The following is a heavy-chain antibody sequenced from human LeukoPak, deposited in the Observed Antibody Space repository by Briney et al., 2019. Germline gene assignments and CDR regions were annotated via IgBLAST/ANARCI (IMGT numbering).Heavy chain of an antibody. V-gene: IGHV4-30-2*01. Sequence: SETLSLTCTVSGGSISSGGYYWSWIRQPPGKGLEWIGYIYHSGSTYYNPSLKSRVTISVDRSKNQFSLKLSSVTAADTAVYYCARGIKRSGGQYYFDYWGQGTLVTVSS. J-gene: IGHJ4*02. D-gene: IGHD2-15*01. CDR2: IYHSGST. CDR1: GGSISSGGYY. CDR3: ARGIKRSGGQYYFDY.